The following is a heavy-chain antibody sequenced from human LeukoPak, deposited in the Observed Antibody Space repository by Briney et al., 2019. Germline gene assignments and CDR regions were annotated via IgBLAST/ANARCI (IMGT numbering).Heavy chain of an antibody. D-gene: IGHD3-10*01. CDR1: GFTVSSNY. Sequence: GGSLRLSCAASGFTVSSNYMSWVRQAPGKGLEWVSDIYSGGSTYYADSVKGRFTISRDNSKNTLYLQMNSLRAEDTAVYYCARGSGSYRTPYYYMDVWGRGTTVSVSS. CDR2: IYSGGST. J-gene: IGHJ6*03. V-gene: IGHV3-53*01. CDR3: ARGSGSYRTPYYYMDV.